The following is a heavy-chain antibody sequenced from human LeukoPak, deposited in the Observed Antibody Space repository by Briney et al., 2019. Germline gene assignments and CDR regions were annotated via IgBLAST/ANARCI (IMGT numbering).Heavy chain of an antibody. CDR3: AVGSGSYYYYMDV. Sequence: ASVKVSCKASGYTFTGYYMHWVRQAPGQGLEWMGWINPNSGGTNYAQKFQGRVTVTRDTSISTAYMELSRLRSDDTAVYYCAVGSGSYYYYMDVWGKGTTVTISS. D-gene: IGHD3-10*01. CDR1: GYTFTGYY. V-gene: IGHV1-2*02. CDR2: INPNSGGT. J-gene: IGHJ6*03.